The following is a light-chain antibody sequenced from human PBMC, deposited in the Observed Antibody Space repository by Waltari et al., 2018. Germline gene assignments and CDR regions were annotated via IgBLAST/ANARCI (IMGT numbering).Light chain of an antibody. V-gene: IGLV2-23*02. CDR3: CSYAGSGTYV. Sequence: QSALPQPASVSGTPGQSLPLSCTGTTSDVWNYNLLSWSQQHPGTAPKLMICEVIKRPSGVSDRFSGSKSGNTASLTISGLQAEDEADYYCCSYAGSGTYVFGTGTKVTVL. CDR1: TSDVWNYNL. CDR2: EVI. J-gene: IGLJ1*01.